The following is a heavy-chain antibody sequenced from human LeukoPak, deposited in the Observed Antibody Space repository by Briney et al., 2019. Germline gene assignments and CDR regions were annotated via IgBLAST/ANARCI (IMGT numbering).Heavy chain of an antibody. CDR2: TFYRSKWYN. Sequence: SQTLSLTCAISGDSVSSNSVAWNWIRQSPSRGLEWLGRTFYRSKWYNDYAVSMKSRITINPDTSKNQFSLKLSSVTAADTAVYYCARRPPRIAAAGPIDAFDIWGQGTMVTVSS. J-gene: IGHJ3*02. D-gene: IGHD6-13*01. V-gene: IGHV6-1*01. CDR1: GDSVSSNSVA. CDR3: ARRPPRIAAAGPIDAFDI.